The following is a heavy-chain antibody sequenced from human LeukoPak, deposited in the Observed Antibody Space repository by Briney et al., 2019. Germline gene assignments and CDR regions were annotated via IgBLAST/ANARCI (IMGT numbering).Heavy chain of an antibody. J-gene: IGHJ4*02. V-gene: IGHV3-23*01. Sequence: GGSLRLSCAASGFTFSSYALSWVRQAPGKGLEWVSAFSDSGGSTFYADSVKGRFTISRDNSKNTLFLQMNSLRAEDTAVYYCAKHYGSGSYYNYFDYWGQGTLVSVSS. CDR1: GFTFSSYA. CDR3: AKHYGSGSYYNYFDY. CDR2: FSDSGGST. D-gene: IGHD3-10*01.